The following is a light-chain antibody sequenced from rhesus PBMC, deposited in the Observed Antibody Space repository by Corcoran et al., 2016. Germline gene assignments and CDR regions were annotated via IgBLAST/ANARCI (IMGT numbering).Light chain of an antibody. CDR3: QQYDDLPLT. J-gene: IGKJ4*01. CDR1: QDISSW. Sequence: DIQMTQSPSSLSASVGAKVTITCHASQDISSWLAWYQQKPGKAPKPRIYYASTLQIEVPSRFSGSGSGTDYTLTISSLQPEDFATYYCQQYDDLPLTFGGGTKVEIK. CDR2: YAS. V-gene: IGKV1-19*01.